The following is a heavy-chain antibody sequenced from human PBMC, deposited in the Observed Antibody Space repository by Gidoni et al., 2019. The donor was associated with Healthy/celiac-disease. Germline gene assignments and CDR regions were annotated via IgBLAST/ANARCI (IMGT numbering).Heavy chain of an antibody. CDR3: AKGSGLYYDSSGYYYYYFDY. CDR1: GFTFSHYA. Sequence: EVQLLESGGGLVQPGGSLRLSCAASGFTFSHYAMRWVRQAPGKGLEWVSAISGSGGSTYYADSVKGRFTISRDNSKNTLYLQMNSLRAEDTAVYYCAKGSGLYYDSSGYYYYYFDYWGQGTLVTVSS. V-gene: IGHV3-23*01. J-gene: IGHJ4*02. D-gene: IGHD3-22*01. CDR2: ISGSGGST.